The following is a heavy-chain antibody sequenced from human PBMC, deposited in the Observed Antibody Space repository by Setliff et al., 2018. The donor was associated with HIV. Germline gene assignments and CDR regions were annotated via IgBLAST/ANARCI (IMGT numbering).Heavy chain of an antibody. J-gene: IGHJ5*02. CDR3: ARHISSYYYGADTYGGFDP. CDR2: IFYKGST. V-gene: IGHV4-31*03. D-gene: IGHD3-10*01. CDR1: GGSISTGDYY. Sequence: PSETLSLTCTVSGGSISTGDYYWAWIRHYPGKGLEWIGYIFYKGSTFYNPSLKSRVSISVLRSTDQFFLRLNSVTAADTAVYYCARHISSYYYGADTYGGFDPWGQGALVTVSS.